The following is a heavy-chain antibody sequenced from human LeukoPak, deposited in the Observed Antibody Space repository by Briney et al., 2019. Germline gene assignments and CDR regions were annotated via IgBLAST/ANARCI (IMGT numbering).Heavy chain of an antibody. D-gene: IGHD7-27*01. CDR2: VSSTGSTI. Sequence: GGSLRLSCAASGFTFSNYEMNWVRQAPGKGLEWVSYVSSTGSTIYYADSVKGRFTISRDNAKNSLYLQMNSLRAEDTAVYYCAKGDVSVTREFDYWGQGTLVTVSS. CDR1: GFTFSNYE. CDR3: AKGDVSVTREFDY. V-gene: IGHV3-48*03. J-gene: IGHJ4*02.